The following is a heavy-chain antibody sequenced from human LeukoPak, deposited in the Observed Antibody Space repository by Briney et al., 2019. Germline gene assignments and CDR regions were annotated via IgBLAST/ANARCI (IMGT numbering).Heavy chain of an antibody. Sequence: GGSLRLSCAASGFTFSSYGMHWVRQAPGKGLEWVAFIRYGGSNKYYADSVKGRFTISRDNSKNTLYLQMNSLRAEDTAVYYCAKDPRRRGYDCPGDYWGQGTLVTVSS. V-gene: IGHV3-30*02. CDR3: AKDPRRRGYDCPGDY. D-gene: IGHD1-20*01. J-gene: IGHJ4*02. CDR1: GFTFSSYG. CDR2: IRYGGSNK.